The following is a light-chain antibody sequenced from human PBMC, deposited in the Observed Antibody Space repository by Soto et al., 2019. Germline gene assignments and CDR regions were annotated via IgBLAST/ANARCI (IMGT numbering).Light chain of an antibody. V-gene: IGLV7-43*01. CDR2: SMS. Sequence: QTVVTQEPSLTVSPGGTVTLTCASSTGAVTNNNFPSWFQQRPGQEPRALIYSMSHKHSWTPARFSGSLLGGKAALTLSGVQPEDEADYYCLLYYNRVVVFGGGTQLTVL. CDR3: LLYYNRVVV. J-gene: IGLJ2*01. CDR1: TGAVTNNNF.